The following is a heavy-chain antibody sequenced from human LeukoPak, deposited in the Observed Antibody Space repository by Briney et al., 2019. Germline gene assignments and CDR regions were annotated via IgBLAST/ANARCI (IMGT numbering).Heavy chain of an antibody. Sequence: SVTLSLTCTVSGGSISITTYYWGWIRQPPGKGLEWIGTIYFSGSTYYNPSLKRRVTISVDTSKNQFSLTMSSVTAADTAVYYCANLGYYNYGMDVWGQGTTVTVSS. CDR3: ANLGYYNYGMDV. V-gene: IGHV4-39*01. J-gene: IGHJ6*02. CDR2: IYFSGST. CDR1: GGSISITTYY.